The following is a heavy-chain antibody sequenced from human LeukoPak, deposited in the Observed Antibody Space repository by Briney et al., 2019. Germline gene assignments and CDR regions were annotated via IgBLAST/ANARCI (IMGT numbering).Heavy chain of an antibody. Sequence: GGSLRLSCAASGFTFSSYSMNWVRQAPGKGLEWVSSISSSSSYIYYADSVKGRFTISRDNSKNTLYLQMNSLRVEDTGEHYCAARFGEAKTFGYWGQGTLVTVSS. CDR2: ISSSSSYI. CDR3: AARFGEAKTFGY. J-gene: IGHJ4*02. CDR1: GFTFSSYS. V-gene: IGHV3-21*04. D-gene: IGHD3-10*01.